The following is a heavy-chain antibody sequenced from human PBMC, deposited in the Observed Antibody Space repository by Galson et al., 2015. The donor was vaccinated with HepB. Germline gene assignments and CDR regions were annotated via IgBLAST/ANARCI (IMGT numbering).Heavy chain of an antibody. CDR3: VRDQHYAFEV. V-gene: IGHV3-48*02. Sequence: SLRLSCAASGFTFSSYTMNWVRRAPGKGLEWLSYISVSRSSIYYADSVKGRFTISSDNANNSLYLQMNSLRDEDTAVYYCVRDQHYAFEVWGQGTMVTVSS. CDR1: GFTFSSYT. CDR2: ISVSRSSI. J-gene: IGHJ3*01.